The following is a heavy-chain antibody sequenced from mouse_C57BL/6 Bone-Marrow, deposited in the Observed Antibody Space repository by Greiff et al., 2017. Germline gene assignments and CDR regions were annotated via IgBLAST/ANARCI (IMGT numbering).Heavy chain of an antibody. Sequence: QVQLQQPGAELVKPGASVKLSCKASGYTFTSYWMHWVKQRPGRGLEWIGRIDPNSGGTKYNEKFKSKATLTADKPSSTAYLQRSSLTSEDSAVYYGARWVHYYGIYYYAMDYWGRGTSGTVSS. D-gene: IGHD1-1*01. CDR1: GYTFTSYW. CDR3: ARWVHYYGIYYYAMDY. CDR2: IDPNSGGT. V-gene: IGHV1-72*01. J-gene: IGHJ4*01.